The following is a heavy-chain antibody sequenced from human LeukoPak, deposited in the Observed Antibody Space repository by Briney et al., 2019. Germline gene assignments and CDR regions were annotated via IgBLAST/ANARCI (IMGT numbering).Heavy chain of an antibody. D-gene: IGHD2-21*02. CDR1: GFTFSSYA. Sequence: GGSLRLSCAASGFTFSSYAMSWVRQAPGKGLEWVSAISGSGGSTYYADSVKSRFTISRDNSKNTLYLQMNSLRAEDTAVYYCAKCGGDYSYYFDYWGQGTLVTVSS. J-gene: IGHJ4*02. V-gene: IGHV3-23*01. CDR2: ISGSGGST. CDR3: AKCGGDYSYYFDY.